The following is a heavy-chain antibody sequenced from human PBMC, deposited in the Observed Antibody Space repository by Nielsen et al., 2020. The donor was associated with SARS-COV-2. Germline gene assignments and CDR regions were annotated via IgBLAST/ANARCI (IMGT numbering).Heavy chain of an antibody. Sequence: VRQAPGKGLEWVAVISYDGSNKYYADSVKGRFTISRDNAKNSLYLQMDNLRAEDTAVYYCAAALVVPAYGMDVWGQGTTVTVSS. D-gene: IGHD2-2*01. CDR3: AAALVVPAYGMDV. J-gene: IGHJ6*02. V-gene: IGHV3-30*04. CDR2: ISYDGSNK.